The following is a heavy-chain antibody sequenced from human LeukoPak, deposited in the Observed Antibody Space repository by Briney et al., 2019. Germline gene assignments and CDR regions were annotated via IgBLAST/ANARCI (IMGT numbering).Heavy chain of an antibody. J-gene: IGHJ4*02. CDR3: ARSGGSGFQLDH. CDR1: GGSISSYY. CDR2: TYTTGSA. Sequence: PSDTPSLTCTVSGGSISSYYWSWIRQPAGKGLEYIGRTYTTGSANYNPSLKSRVSLSLDTSKNQFSLKLNSVTAADTAVYYCARSGGSGFQLDHWGQGTLVTVSS. V-gene: IGHV4-4*07. D-gene: IGHD3-16*01.